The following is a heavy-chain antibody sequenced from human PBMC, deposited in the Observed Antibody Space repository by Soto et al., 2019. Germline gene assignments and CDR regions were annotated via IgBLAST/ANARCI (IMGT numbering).Heavy chain of an antibody. V-gene: IGHV3-23*01. CDR1: VFTFSSYA. CDR2: ISGSGGST. Sequence: GGSLRLSCSASVFTFSSYAMSWVRQAPGKGLEWVSAISGSGGSTYYADSVKGRFTISRDNSKNTLYLQMNSLRAEDTAVYYCAKDPSSPLYNWNLFDYWGQGTLVTVSS. J-gene: IGHJ4*02. D-gene: IGHD1-7*01. CDR3: AKDPSSPLYNWNLFDY.